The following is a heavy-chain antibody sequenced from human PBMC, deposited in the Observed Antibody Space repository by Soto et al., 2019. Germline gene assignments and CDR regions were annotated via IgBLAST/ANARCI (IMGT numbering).Heavy chain of an antibody. J-gene: IGHJ2*01. CDR3: AREIASYFDL. CDR2: ISYDGSNK. D-gene: IGHD3-3*02. CDR1: GFTFSSYA. V-gene: IGHV3-30-3*01. Sequence: QVQLVESGGGVVQPGRSLRLSCAASGFTFSSYAMHWVRQAPGKGLEWVAVISYDGSNKYYADSVKGRFTISRDNSKNTLYLQMNSLRAEDTAVYYCAREIASYFDLWGRGTLVTVSS.